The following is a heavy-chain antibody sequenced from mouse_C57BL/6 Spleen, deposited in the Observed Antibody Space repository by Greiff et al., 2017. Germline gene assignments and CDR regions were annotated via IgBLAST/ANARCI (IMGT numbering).Heavy chain of an antibody. CDR1: GYSFTEYT. CDR3: ARHEESGTFAWFAY. Sequence: QVQLQQSGAGLVKPGASVKLSCKPSGYSFTEYTIHWVNQRSGTGLEWFGWFYPGSGSIKTNEKFKDKATLPADNSYSKVYMERSRVTSEDSAVYYCARHEESGTFAWFAYWGQGTLVTVSA. J-gene: IGHJ3*01. CDR2: FYPGSGSI. V-gene: IGHV1-62-2*01. D-gene: IGHD1-3*01.